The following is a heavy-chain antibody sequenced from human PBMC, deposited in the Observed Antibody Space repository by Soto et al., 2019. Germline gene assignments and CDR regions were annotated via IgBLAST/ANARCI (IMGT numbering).Heavy chain of an antibody. J-gene: IGHJ5*02. CDR2: IYHTGTT. Sequence: SETLSLTCTVSGGSINSGDYSWTWIRQPPGKGLEWIGYIYHTGTTYYNMSLKSRVTISVDRSKNQFSLKLSSVTAADTAVNYCARGINYYDSSGDSWFDPWGQGTLVPSPQ. CDR3: ARGINYYDSSGDSWFDP. D-gene: IGHD3-22*01. V-gene: IGHV4-30-2*01. CDR1: GGSINSGDYS.